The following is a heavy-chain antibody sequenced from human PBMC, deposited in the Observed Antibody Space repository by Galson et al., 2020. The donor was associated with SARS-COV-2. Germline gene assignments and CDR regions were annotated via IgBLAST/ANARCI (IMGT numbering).Heavy chain of an antibody. CDR1: GFTFSNYG. CDR2: ISHDGAIQ. CDR3: AKKIVTAPCFDY. D-gene: IGHD2-15*01. V-gene: IGHV3-30*18. Sequence: GESLKISCAASGFTFSNYGMHWVRQAPGQGLEWVGVISHDGAIQYYADSVKGRFTISRDNSKNTLYLEMNSLGPKDTAVYYCAKKIVTAPCFDYWGQGTLVTVSS. J-gene: IGHJ4*02.